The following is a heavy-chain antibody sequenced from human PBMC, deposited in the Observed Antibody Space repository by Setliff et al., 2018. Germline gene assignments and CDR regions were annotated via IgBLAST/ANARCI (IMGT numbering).Heavy chain of an antibody. Sequence: GASLKISCAASGFTFSKAWMSWVRQAPGKGLEWVGRIKSKTDDGTIDYAAPVKSRLTISRDDSKNTLYLQVNSLRSEDTAVYYCTTDSMFYFDSSGYHVLDYWGQGTLVTVSS. D-gene: IGHD3-22*01. J-gene: IGHJ4*02. CDR3: TTDSMFYFDSSGYHVLDY. CDR2: IKSKTDDGTI. CDR1: GFTFSKAW. V-gene: IGHV3-15*01.